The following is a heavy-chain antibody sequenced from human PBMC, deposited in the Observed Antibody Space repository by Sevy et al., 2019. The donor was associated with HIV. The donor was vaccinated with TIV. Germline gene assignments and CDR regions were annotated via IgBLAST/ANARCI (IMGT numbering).Heavy chain of an antibody. J-gene: IGHJ1*01. V-gene: IGHV3-23*01. D-gene: IGHD3-22*01. Sequence: GGSLRLSCSTSRVSFTNPAMSWLRQAPGKGLEWVASISGSGGTKYYAGPVRGRFSISRDDSEDTVYLQMSSLRAEDTAVYYCAKNHYELVSYFEHWGQGTLVTVSS. CDR2: ISGSGGTK. CDR3: AKNHYELVSYFEH. CDR1: RVSFTNPA.